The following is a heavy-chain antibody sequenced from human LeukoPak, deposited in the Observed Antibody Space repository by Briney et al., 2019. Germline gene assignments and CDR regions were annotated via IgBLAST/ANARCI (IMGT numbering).Heavy chain of an antibody. CDR1: GFTFSYYS. CDR3: ARLDCSSNSCYDVDY. J-gene: IGHJ4*02. CDR2: ISSSSSYI. D-gene: IGHD2-2*01. Sequence: GGSLRLSCAASGFTFSYYSMNWVRQAPGKGLEWVSSISSSSSYIDYADSVKGRFTISRDNAKSSLYLQMNSLRVEDTAVYYCARLDCSSNSCYDVDYWGQGTLVTVSS. V-gene: IGHV3-21*01.